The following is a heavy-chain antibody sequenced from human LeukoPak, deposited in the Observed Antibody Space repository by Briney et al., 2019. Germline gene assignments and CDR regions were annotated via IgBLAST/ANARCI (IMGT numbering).Heavy chain of an antibody. CDR2: IYHSGST. Sequence: TLSLTCAVSGGSISSGGYSWSWIRQPPGKGLEWIGYIYHSGSTYYNPSLKSRVTISVDRSKNQFSLKLSSVTAADTAVYYCARLMVRGVIFFDYWGQGTLVTVSP. CDR1: GGSISSGGYS. D-gene: IGHD3-10*01. J-gene: IGHJ4*02. CDR3: ARLMVRGVIFFDY. V-gene: IGHV4-30-2*01.